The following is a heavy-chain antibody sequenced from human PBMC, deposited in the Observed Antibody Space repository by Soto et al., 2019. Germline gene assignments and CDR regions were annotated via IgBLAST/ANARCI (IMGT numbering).Heavy chain of an antibody. D-gene: IGHD3-10*01. CDR1: GGTFSSYT. J-gene: IGHJ4*02. V-gene: IGHV1-69*08. Sequence: QVQLVQSGAEVKKPGSSVKVSCKASGGTFSSYTISWVRQAPGQGLEWMGRIIPILGIANYAQKFQGRVTITADKSTSTAYMELSSLRSEDTAVYYCAREDLRSNCYGSGEFDYWGQGTLVTVSS. CDR2: IIPILGIA. CDR3: AREDLRSNCYGSGEFDY.